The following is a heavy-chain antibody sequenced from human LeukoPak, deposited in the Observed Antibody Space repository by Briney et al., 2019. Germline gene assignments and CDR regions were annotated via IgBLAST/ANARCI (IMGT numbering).Heavy chain of an antibody. J-gene: IGHJ4*02. CDR1: GGSINSGSYY. D-gene: IGHD3-3*01. CDR3: ARAGYDFWSGYSIDY. CDR2: IYYSGST. Sequence: PSETLSLTCTVSGGSINSGSYYWSWIRQPPGKGLEWIGYIYYSGSTNYNPSLKSRVTISVDTSKNQFSLKLSSVTAADTAVYYCARAGYDFWSGYSIDYWGQGTLVTVSS. V-gene: IGHV4-61*01.